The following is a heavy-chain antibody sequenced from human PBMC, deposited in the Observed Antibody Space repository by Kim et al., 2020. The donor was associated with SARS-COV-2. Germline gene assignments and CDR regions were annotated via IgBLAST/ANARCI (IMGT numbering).Heavy chain of an antibody. Sequence: SETLSLTCTVSGVSISSSRYYWGWIRQPPGKGLEWIGSIYYSGSTYYNPSLKSRVTISVDTSKNQFSLKLSSVTAADTAVYYCARQAFTPITMVRGVPDWFDPWGQGILVTVSS. D-gene: IGHD3-10*01. J-gene: IGHJ5*02. V-gene: IGHV4-39*01. CDR3: ARQAFTPITMVRGVPDWFDP. CDR1: GVSISSSRYY. CDR2: IYYSGST.